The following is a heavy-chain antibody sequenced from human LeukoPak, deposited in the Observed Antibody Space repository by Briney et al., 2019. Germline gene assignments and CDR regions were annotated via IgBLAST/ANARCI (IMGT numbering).Heavy chain of an antibody. CDR2: IDFSGSTI. CDR1: GFTFSSYE. Sequence: GGSLRLSCAASGFTFSSYEMNWVRQAPGKGLEWVSYIDFSGSTIYYADSVKGRFTISRDNAKNSLYLQMSSLRAEDTAVYYCTRGVGLAYYYYYMDVWGKGTTVTTSS. V-gene: IGHV3-48*03. CDR3: TRGVGLAYYYYYMDV. D-gene: IGHD3/OR15-3a*01. J-gene: IGHJ6*03.